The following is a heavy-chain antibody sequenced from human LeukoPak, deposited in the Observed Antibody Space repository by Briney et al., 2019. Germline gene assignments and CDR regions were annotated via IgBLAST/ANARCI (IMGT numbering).Heavy chain of an antibody. D-gene: IGHD2-21*01. Sequence: ASVKVSCKASGYTFTAQSMHWVRQAPGQGREWMGWINTNNGDTKYAQSFLGRVTMTRDTSTTTAYMELNSLRSDDTAVYFCASYPRSIPTPPFDYLGQGTLVTVSS. CDR3: ASYPRSIPTPPFDY. CDR1: GYTFTAQS. J-gene: IGHJ4*02. CDR2: INTNNGDT. V-gene: IGHV1-2*02.